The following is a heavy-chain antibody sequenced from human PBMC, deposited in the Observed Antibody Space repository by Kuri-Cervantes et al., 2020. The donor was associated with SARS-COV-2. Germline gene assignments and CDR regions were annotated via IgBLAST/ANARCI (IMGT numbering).Heavy chain of an antibody. Sequence: GGSLRLSCVASGFTFSNFGMHWVRQAPGKGLEWVAYIRYDGSETYYADSVKGRFSISRGNSKNTLYLQMNSLRAEDTAVYYCAKDLVGATYDAFDIWGQGTMVTVSS. V-gene: IGHV3-30*02. CDR1: GFTFSNFG. CDR3: AKDLVGATYDAFDI. D-gene: IGHD1-26*01. CDR2: IRYDGSET. J-gene: IGHJ3*02.